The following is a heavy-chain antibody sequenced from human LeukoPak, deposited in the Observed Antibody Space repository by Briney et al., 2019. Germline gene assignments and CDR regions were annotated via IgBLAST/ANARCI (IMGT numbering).Heavy chain of an antibody. Sequence: ASVKVSCKASGYTFTSYGISWVRQAPGQGLKWMGWISAYNGNTNYAQKLQGRVTMTTDTSTSTAYMELRSLRSDDTAVYYCARAVVPAAMGRQNWFDPWGQGTLVTVSS. CDR2: ISAYNGNT. V-gene: IGHV1-18*01. D-gene: IGHD2-2*01. J-gene: IGHJ5*02. CDR3: ARAVVPAAMGRQNWFDP. CDR1: GYTFTSYG.